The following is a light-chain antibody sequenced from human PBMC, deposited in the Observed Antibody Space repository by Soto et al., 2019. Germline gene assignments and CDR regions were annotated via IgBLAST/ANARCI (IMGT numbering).Light chain of an antibody. J-gene: IGKJ5*01. CDR2: DAS. V-gene: IGKV1-5*01. Sequence: DIQMTQSPSTLSGSVGDRVTITCRASQTISSWLAWYQQKPGKAPKLLIYDASTLQSGVPSRFSGSGSGTEFTLTISSLQPEDLATYYCQQLNGYVALTFGGGTRLEIK. CDR1: QTISSW. CDR3: QQLNGYVALT.